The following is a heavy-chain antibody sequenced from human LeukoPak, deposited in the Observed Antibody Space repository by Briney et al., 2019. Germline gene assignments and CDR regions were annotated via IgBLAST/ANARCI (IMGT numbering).Heavy chain of an antibody. D-gene: IGHD2-21*02. V-gene: IGHV3-7*03. J-gene: IGHJ2*01. Sequence: GGSLRLSCAASGFTCSSYWMSWVRQAPGRGLQWVANIKQDGSEKYYADSVEGRFTISRDNAKNTLYLRMNSLRAEDTAVYYCAKLVVVTATYWYFDLWGRGTLVGVSS. CDR2: IKQDGSEK. CDR1: GFTCSSYW. CDR3: AKLVVVTATYWYFDL.